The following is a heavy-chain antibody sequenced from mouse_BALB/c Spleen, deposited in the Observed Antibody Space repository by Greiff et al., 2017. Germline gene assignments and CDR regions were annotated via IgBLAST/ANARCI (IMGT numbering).Heavy chain of an antibody. CDR2: INPGSGGT. CDR3: ARRGDGYYGY. CDR1: GYAFTNYL. D-gene: IGHD2-3*01. Sequence: VQLKQSGAELVRPGTSVKVSCKASGYAFTNYLIEWVKQRPGQGLEWIGVINPGSGGTNYNEKFKGKATLTADKSSSTAYMQLSSLTSDDSAVYFCARRGDGYYGYWGQGTTLTVSS. J-gene: IGHJ2*01. V-gene: IGHV1-54*01.